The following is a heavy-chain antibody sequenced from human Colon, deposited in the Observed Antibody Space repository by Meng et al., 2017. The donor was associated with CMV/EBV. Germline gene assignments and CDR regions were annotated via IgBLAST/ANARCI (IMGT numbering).Heavy chain of an antibody. J-gene: IGHJ6*02. V-gene: IGHV3-30*04. CDR2: ISYDGSTK. Sequence: GESLKISCVASGFTFSSYTIHWVRQAPGKGLEWVAVISYDGSTKYYADSVKGRFTISRDNSKNTLYLQMNSLRAEDTALYYCATTERPGDFYDGSGPLYWYGMDVWGQGTTVTVSS. D-gene: IGHD3-22*01. CDR1: GFTFSSYT. CDR3: ATTERPGDFYDGSGPLYWYGMDV.